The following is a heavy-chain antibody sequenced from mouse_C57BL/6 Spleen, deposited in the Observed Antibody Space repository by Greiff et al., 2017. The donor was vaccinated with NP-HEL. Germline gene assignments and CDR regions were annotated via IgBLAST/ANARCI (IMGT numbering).Heavy chain of an antibody. D-gene: IGHD3-2*02. J-gene: IGHJ2*01. CDR1: GFNIKDDY. Sequence: VQLKQSGAELVRPGASVKLSCTASGFNIKDDYMHWVKQRPEQGLEWIGWIDPENGDTEYASKFQGKATITADTSSNTAYLQLSSLTSEDTAVYYCTTTAQATGTHYFDYWGQGTTLTVSS. CDR3: TTTAQATGTHYFDY. CDR2: IDPENGDT. V-gene: IGHV14-4*01.